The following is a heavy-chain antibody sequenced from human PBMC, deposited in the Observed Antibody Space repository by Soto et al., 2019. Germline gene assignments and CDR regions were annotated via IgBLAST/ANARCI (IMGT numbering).Heavy chain of an antibody. CDR3: ARDSVYYGDYELNYFDY. D-gene: IGHD4-17*01. V-gene: IGHV3-11*05. CDR1: GFTFSDYY. J-gene: IGHJ4*02. Sequence: QVQLVESGGGLVXXXXSLRLSCAASGFTFSDYYMSWIRQAPGKGLEWVSYISSSSSYTNYADSVKGRFTISRDNAKNSLYLQMNSLRAEDTAVYYCARDSVYYGDYELNYFDYWGQGTLVTVSS. CDR2: ISSSSSYT.